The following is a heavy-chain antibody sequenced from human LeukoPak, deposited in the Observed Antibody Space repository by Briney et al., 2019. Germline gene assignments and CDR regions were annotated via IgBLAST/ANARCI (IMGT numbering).Heavy chain of an antibody. CDR3: ARIGIRQTSSWYSRARLTDY. V-gene: IGHV3-48*02. J-gene: IGHJ4*02. Sequence: GGSLRLSCAASGFTFSSYSMNWVRQAPGKGLEWVAYIRRSGNPIYYADSVKGRFTISRDNAKNSLYLQMNSLRDEDTAVYYCARIGIRQTSSWYSRARLTDYWGQGTLVTVSS. CDR2: IRRSGNPI. CDR1: GFTFSSYS. D-gene: IGHD6-13*01.